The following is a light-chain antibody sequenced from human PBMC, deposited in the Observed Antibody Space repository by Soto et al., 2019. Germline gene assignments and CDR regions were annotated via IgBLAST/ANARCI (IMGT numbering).Light chain of an antibody. CDR1: SPNIGTNT. CDR3: AAWDDSVNGPV. CDR2: SNN. J-gene: IGLJ2*01. V-gene: IGLV1-44*01. Sequence: QSVLTQPPSASGTPGQRVTISCSGSSPNIGTNTVNWYQQLPGTAPKLLIFSNNQRPSGVPDRLSGSKSGTSASLAISGLQSEDEADYYCAAWDDSVNGPVFGGGTQLTVL.